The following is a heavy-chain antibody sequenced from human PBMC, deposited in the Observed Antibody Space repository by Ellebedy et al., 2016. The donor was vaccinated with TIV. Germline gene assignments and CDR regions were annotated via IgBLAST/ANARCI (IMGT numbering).Heavy chain of an antibody. Sequence: GGSLRLXCAASGFTFSDYYMSWIRRAPGKGLEWVSYISSSGNTIYYADSVKGRFTISRDNAKNSLYLQMNSLRAEDTAVDYCARDLGPWRDYYYYGMDVWGQGTTVTVSS. D-gene: IGHD3-16*01. CDR1: GFTFSDYY. CDR3: ARDLGPWRDYYYYGMDV. V-gene: IGHV3-11*04. J-gene: IGHJ6*02. CDR2: ISSSGNTI.